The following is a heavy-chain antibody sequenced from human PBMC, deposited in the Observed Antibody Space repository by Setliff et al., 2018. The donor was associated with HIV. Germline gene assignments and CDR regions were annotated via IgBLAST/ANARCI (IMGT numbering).Heavy chain of an antibody. CDR2: IYSGGST. CDR1: GFTVSSNY. V-gene: IGHV3-53*01. J-gene: IGHJ6*02. CDR3: ARVRRTYRSPTGVFYYGMDV. Sequence: PGGSLRLSCAASGFTVSSNYMSWVRQAPGKGLEWVSVIYSGGSTYYADSVKGRFTISRDNSKNTLYLQMNSLRAEDTAVYYCARVRRTYRSPTGVFYYGMDVWGQGTTVTVSS. D-gene: IGHD3-10*01.